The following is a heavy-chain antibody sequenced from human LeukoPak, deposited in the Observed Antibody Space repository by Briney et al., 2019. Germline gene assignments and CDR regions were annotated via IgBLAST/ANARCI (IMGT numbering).Heavy chain of an antibody. J-gene: IGHJ4*02. CDR1: GYSISSGYY. V-gene: IGHV4-38-2*01. CDR2: IYHSGST. D-gene: IGHD5-18*01. Sequence: SETLSLTCAVSGYSISSGYYWGWIRQPPGKGLEWIGSIYHSGSTYYNPSLKSRVTISVDTSKNQFSLKLSSETAADTAVYYCASLRAGYSYGNLLGYWGQGTLVTVSS. CDR3: ASLRAGYSYGNLLGY.